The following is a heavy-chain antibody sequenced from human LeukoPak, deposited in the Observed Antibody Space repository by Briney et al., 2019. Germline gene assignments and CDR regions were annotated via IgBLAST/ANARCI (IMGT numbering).Heavy chain of an antibody. V-gene: IGHV3-23*01. Sequence: GGSLRLSCAASGFTFRSYAMKWVRQAPGKGLAWVSGISGSGGSAHYADSVKGRFTMSRNNSKNPVYLQMNSLGSDDNAVYYCAKGKYSSGAGVVDYWGQGTLVTVSS. CDR2: ISGSGGSA. CDR1: GFTFRSYA. J-gene: IGHJ4*02. CDR3: AKGKYSSGAGVVDY. D-gene: IGHD6-19*01.